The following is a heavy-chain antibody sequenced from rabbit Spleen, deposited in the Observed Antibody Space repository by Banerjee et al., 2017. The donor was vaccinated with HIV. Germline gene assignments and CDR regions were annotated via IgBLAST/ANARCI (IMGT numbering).Heavy chain of an antibody. Sequence: QSLEESGGGLVTPGASLTLTCKASGFSFNSGYAMCWVRQAPGKGLEWVACAYAGSSGSTYSATWAKGRFTISKTSATTVTLQMTSLTAADTATYFCARDAGTSFSTYGMDLWGPGTLVTVS. V-gene: IGHV1S40*01. CDR3: ARDAGTSFSTYGMDL. CDR1: GFSFNSGYA. J-gene: IGHJ6*01. D-gene: IGHD8-1*01. CDR2: AYAGSSGST.